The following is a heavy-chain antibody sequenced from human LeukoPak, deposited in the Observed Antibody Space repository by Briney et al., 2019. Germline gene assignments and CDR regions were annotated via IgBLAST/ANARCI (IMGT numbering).Heavy chain of an antibody. Sequence: SETLSLTCTVSGGSINSYFWIWIRQPPGKGLEWIGYIYYSGNTNSNPSLKSRVTISVDTSKNQFSLKLSSVTAADTAVYYCAGAREFSSSSGRAYYFDYWGQGTLVTVSS. CDR2: IYYSGNT. CDR3: AGAREFSSSSGRAYYFDY. V-gene: IGHV4-59*01. J-gene: IGHJ4*02. D-gene: IGHD6-6*01. CDR1: GGSINSYF.